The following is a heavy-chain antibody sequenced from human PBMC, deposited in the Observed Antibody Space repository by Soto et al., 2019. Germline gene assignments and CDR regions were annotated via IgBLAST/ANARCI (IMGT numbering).Heavy chain of an antibody. Sequence: QLQLQESGPGLVKPSETLSLTCTVSGGSIRSSSYYWGWIRQPPGKVLAWIGSIYYSGNTDYNSSIKSRVTISVDTSKHQFALELSSVTAADTAVYYCARHTPAISISDHWGQGTLVTVSA. CDR2: IYYSGNT. V-gene: IGHV4-39*01. J-gene: IGHJ4*02. CDR1: GGSIRSSSYY. D-gene: IGHD2-15*01. CDR3: ARHTPAISISDH.